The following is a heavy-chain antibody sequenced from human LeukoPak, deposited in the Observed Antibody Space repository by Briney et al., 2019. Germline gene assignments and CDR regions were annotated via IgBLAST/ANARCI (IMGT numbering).Heavy chain of an antibody. J-gene: IGHJ4*02. D-gene: IGHD5-12*01. Sequence: HTGGSLRLSCAAPGFTFSSYAMSWVRQAPGKGLEWVSSISGSGDSTYDADSVKGRVTISRDNAKNTLFLQINSLRADDTAVYYCAKEGSATPLIVATYDHWGQGTLVTVSS. CDR1: GFTFSSYA. V-gene: IGHV3-23*01. CDR2: ISGSGDST. CDR3: AKEGSATPLIVATYDH.